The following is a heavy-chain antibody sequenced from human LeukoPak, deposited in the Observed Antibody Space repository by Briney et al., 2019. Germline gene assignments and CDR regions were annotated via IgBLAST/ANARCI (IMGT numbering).Heavy chain of an antibody. CDR1: GGSISSYY. Sequence: PSETLSPTCTVCGGSISSYYWSWIRQPPGKGLEWIGYIYYSGSTNYNPSLKSRVTISVDTSKNQFFLRLSSVTAADTAVYYCARARSSGYYYYYYYMDAWGKGTTVTISS. CDR2: IYYSGST. CDR3: ARARSSGYYYYYYYMDA. V-gene: IGHV4-59*01. D-gene: IGHD3-22*01. J-gene: IGHJ6*03.